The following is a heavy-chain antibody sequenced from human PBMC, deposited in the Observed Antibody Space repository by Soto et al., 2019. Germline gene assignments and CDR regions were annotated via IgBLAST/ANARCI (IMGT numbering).Heavy chain of an antibody. CDR3: APTRYDYGDDAVGY. V-gene: IGHV3-23*01. J-gene: IGHJ4*01. CDR2: ISGSSSTT. Sequence: EVQLLEYGGGLVQRGESLRLSCVASGFTFKKYAMTWVPQAPGKGLEWVSSISGSSSTTYYADSVKGRFTISSDNSKNTVYLHMNTLSTEDTAVYYCAPTRYDYGDDAVGYWGQGTLVTVSS. CDR1: GFTFKKYA. D-gene: IGHD4-17*01.